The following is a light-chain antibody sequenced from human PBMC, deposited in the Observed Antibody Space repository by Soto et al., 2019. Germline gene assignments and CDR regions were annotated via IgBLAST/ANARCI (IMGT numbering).Light chain of an antibody. CDR2: GAS. J-gene: IGKJ5*01. Sequence: EIVLTQSPGTLSLSPGERATLSCRASESVSSSSLAWYQQKPGQTPRLLMHGASSRATGIPDRFSGSGSGADFTLTISRVEPEDFAVYYCQHYGTSPEVTFGQGTRLEIK. CDR3: QHYGTSPEVT. CDR1: ESVSSSS. V-gene: IGKV3-20*01.